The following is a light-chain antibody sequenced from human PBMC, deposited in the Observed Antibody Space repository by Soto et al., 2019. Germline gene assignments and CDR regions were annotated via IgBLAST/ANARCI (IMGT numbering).Light chain of an antibody. J-gene: IGKJ3*01. CDR1: QSITTY. CDR2: AAS. Sequence: DIQMTQSPSSLSPSVGDRVTITCRASQSITTYLNWYQHKPGKAPKLLIYAASTLQRGVPSRFTGSGSGTDFTLTISSLQPEDFVTYYCQQSYSPPFTFGPGTKVDI. V-gene: IGKV1-39*01. CDR3: QQSYSPPFT.